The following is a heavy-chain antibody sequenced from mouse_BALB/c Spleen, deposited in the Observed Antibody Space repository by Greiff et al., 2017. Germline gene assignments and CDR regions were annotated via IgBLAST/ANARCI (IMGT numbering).Heavy chain of an antibody. CDR2: ISNGGGST. CDR1: GFTFSSYT. D-gene: IGHD1-2*01. J-gene: IGHJ1*01. CDR3: AITTATRYFDV. V-gene: IGHV5-12-2*01. Sequence: EVNVVESGGGLVQPGGSLKLSCAASGFTFSSYTMSWVRQTPEKRLEWVAYISNGGGSTYYPDTVKGRFTISRDNAKNTLYLQMSSLKSEDTAMYYCAITTATRYFDVWGAGTTVTVSS.